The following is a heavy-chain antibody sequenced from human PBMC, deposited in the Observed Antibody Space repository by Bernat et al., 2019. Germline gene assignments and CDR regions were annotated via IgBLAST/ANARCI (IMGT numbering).Heavy chain of an antibody. Sequence: EVQLVESGGGLVQPGGSLRLSCAASGFTFSSYEMNWVRQAPGKGLEWVSYISSSGSTIYYADAVKGRFTSSRDNAKNSLYLQMNSLRAEDTAVYYCARALRRVPDAFDIWGQGTMVTVSS. D-gene: IGHD4-17*01. V-gene: IGHV3-48*03. CDR1: GFTFSSYE. J-gene: IGHJ3*02. CDR2: ISSSGSTI. CDR3: ARALRRVPDAFDI.